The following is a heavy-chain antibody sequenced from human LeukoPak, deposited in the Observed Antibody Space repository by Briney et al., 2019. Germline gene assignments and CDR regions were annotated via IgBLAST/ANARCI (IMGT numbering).Heavy chain of an antibody. CDR1: GYTFTSSY. CDR2: INPSGGST. CDR3: ARERGDKGWYLAFSGGVYYYYYYGMDV. V-gene: IGHV1-46*01. J-gene: IGHJ6*02. Sequence: ASVRVSCKASGYTFTSSYMHWVRQAPGQGLEWMGIINPSGGSTSYAQKFQGRVTMTRDTSTSTVYMELSSLRSEDTAVYYCARERGDKGWYLAFSGGVYYYYYYGMDVWGQGTTVTVSS. D-gene: IGHD2-21*01.